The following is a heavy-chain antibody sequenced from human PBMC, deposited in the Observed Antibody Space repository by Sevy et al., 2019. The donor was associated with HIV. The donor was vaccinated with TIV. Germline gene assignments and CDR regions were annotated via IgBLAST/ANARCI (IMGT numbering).Heavy chain of an antibody. CDR2: IYPDDSET. CDR3: GTSRVGYFDSSGYYIY. Sequence: GESLKISCEGSGYSFTSHWIGWVRHMPGKGLEWMGIIYPDDSETRYSPSFQGQFTFSADKSISTAYLQWSSLKASDTAMYYCGTSRVGYFDSSGYYIYWGQGTMVTVSS. J-gene: IGHJ4*02. CDR1: GYSFTSHW. V-gene: IGHV5-51*01. D-gene: IGHD3-22*01.